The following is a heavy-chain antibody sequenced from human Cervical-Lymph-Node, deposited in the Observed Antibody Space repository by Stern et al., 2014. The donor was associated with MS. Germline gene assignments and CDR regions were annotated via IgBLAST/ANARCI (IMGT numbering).Heavy chain of an antibody. J-gene: IGHJ4*02. V-gene: IGHV1-69*01. CDR3: ASGTRSSWYFDF. Sequence: VQLVQSGAEVKKPGSSMKGSCKASGGTFSSDAIGWVRQAPGQGLEWMGGIIPIFETANYAQKFQGRVTITADQSTKTAYLELSSLTSGDTAMYFCASGTRSSWYFDFWGQGTLVTVST. CDR2: IIPIFETA. CDR1: GGTFSSDA. D-gene: IGHD6-13*01.